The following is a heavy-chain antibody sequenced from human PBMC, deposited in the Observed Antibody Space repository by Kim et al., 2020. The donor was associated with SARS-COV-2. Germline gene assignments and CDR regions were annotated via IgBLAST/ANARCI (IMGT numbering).Heavy chain of an antibody. CDR3: ARDPYYDILTGYYCMDV. V-gene: IGHV1-18*01. D-gene: IGHD3-9*01. Sequence: ASVKVSCKASGYTFTSYGISWVRQAPGQGLEWMGWISAYNGNTNYAQKLQGRVTMTTDTSTSTAYMELRSLRSDDTAVYYCARDPYYDILTGYYCMDVWGQGTTVTVSS. J-gene: IGHJ6*02. CDR2: ISAYNGNT. CDR1: GYTFTSYG.